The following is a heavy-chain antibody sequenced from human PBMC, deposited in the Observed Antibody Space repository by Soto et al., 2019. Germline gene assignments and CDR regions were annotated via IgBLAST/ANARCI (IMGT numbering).Heavy chain of an antibody. V-gene: IGHV4-39*01. J-gene: IGHJ4*02. D-gene: IGHD3-10*01. CDR1: GGSISSGGYY. CDR3: ARLRLFITMVRGVILTYFDY. Sequence: SETLSLTCTVSGGSISSGGYYWSWIRQHPGKGLEWIGEINHSGSTNYNPSLKSRVTISVDTSKNQFSLKLSSVTAADTAVYYCARLRLFITMVRGVILTYFDYWGQGTLVTVSS. CDR2: INHSGST.